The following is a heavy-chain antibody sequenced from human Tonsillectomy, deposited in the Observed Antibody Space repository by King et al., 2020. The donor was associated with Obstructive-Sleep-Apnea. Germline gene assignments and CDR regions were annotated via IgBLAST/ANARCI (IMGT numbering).Heavy chain of an antibody. CDR3: AREVAGTIDY. CDR2: IFYTGST. J-gene: IGHJ4*02. V-gene: IGHV4-39*07. Sequence: QLQESGPGLVKPSETLSLTCTVSGGSISSSSYYCGWIRQPPGKGLGWIGIIFYTGSTYYNPSLKSRVTISVDTSKNQFSLKLSSVTAADTAVYYCAREVAGTIDYWGQGTLVTVSS. D-gene: IGHD6-19*01. CDR1: GGSISSSSYY.